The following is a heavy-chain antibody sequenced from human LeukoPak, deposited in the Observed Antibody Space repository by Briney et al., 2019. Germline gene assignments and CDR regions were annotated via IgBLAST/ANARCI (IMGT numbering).Heavy chain of an antibody. V-gene: IGHV4-34*01. CDR3: AYDFWSPRGWFDP. CDR1: GGSFSGYY. Sequence: SSETLSLTCAVYGGSFSGYYWSWIRRPPGKGLEWIGEINHSGSTNYNPSLKSRVTISVGTSKNQFSLKLSSVTAADTAVYYCAYDFWSPRGWFDPWGQGTLVTVSS. CDR2: INHSGST. D-gene: IGHD3-3*01. J-gene: IGHJ5*02.